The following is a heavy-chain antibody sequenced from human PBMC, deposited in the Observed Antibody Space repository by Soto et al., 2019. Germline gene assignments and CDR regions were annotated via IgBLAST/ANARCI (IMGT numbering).Heavy chain of an antibody. D-gene: IGHD3-22*01. Sequence: QVQLVQSGAEVKKPGASVKVSCKASGYTFSNFYIHWVRQAPGQGLEWMGIINPSGGSTSYAQKFPGRVTMTRDTSTSTVYMELSSLRSEDTAVHYCARADYYGSSGYHLDYWGQGTLVTVSS. CDR3: ARADYYGSSGYHLDY. V-gene: IGHV1-46*01. J-gene: IGHJ4*02. CDR2: INPSGGST. CDR1: GYTFSNFY.